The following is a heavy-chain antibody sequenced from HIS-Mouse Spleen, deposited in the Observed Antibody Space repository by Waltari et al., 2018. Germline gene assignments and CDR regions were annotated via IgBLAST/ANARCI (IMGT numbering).Heavy chain of an antibody. Sequence: EVQLLASGGGLVQPGGSLRLSCPVSGFTFSRNPMSWVRQAPGKGLEWVSAISGSGGSTYYADSVKGRFTISRDNSKNTLYLQRNSLRAEDTAVYYCAKSWAAAPFDYWGQGTLVTVSS. CDR3: AKSWAAAPFDY. CDR1: GFTFSRNP. J-gene: IGHJ4*02. D-gene: IGHD6-13*01. CDR2: ISGSGGST. V-gene: IGHV3-23*01.